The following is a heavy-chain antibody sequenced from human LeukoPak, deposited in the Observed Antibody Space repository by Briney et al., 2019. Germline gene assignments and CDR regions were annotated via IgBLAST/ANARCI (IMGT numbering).Heavy chain of an antibody. CDR1: GYSFTSYW. D-gene: IGHD3-16*01. CDR3: ATPRRPITNFNWYFDL. V-gene: IGHV5-51*01. J-gene: IGHJ2*01. Sequence: GESLKISCKGSGYSFTSYWIGWVRQMPGKVLEWMGIIYPGDSDTRYSPSFQGQVTISADKSISTAYLQWSSLKASDTAMYYCATPRRPITNFNWYFDLSGRGTLVTVSP. CDR2: IYPGDSDT.